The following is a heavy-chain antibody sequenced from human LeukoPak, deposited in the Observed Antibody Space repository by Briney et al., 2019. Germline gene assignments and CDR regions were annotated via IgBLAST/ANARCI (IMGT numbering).Heavy chain of an antibody. D-gene: IGHD2-2*02. Sequence: SQTLSLTCTVSGGSISSSSYYWGWLRQPPGKGLEWIGSIYYSGSTYYNPSLKSRVTISVDTSKNQFSLTLSSVTAADTAVYYCASSLGYCSSTSCYNRIFDYWGQGTLVTVSS. CDR1: GGSISSSSYY. CDR2: IYYSGST. J-gene: IGHJ4*02. V-gene: IGHV4-39*01. CDR3: ASSLGYCSSTSCYNRIFDY.